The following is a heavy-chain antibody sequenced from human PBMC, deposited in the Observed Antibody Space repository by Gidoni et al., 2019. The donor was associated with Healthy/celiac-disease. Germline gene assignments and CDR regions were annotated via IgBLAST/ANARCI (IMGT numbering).Heavy chain of an antibody. D-gene: IGHD3-22*01. CDR2: IIPILGIA. V-gene: IGHV1-69*08. CDR1: GGTFSSYT. CDR3: AREALPYYYDSSGYSRFDY. Sequence: QVQLVQSGAEVKKPGSSVKVSGKASGGTFSSYTLSWVRQATGQGLEWMGRIIPILGIANYAQKFQGRVTITADKSTSTAYMELSSLRSEDTAVYYCAREALPYYYDSSGYSRFDYWGQGTLVTVSS. J-gene: IGHJ4*02.